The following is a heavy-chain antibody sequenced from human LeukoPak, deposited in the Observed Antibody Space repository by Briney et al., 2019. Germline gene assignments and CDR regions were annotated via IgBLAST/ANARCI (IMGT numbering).Heavy chain of an antibody. Sequence: SVKVSCKASGGTFSSCAISWVRQAPGQGLEWMGRIIPIFGTANYAQKFQGRVTITTDESTSTAYMELSSLRSEDTAVYYCARGIGGSSWYYYFDYWGQGTLVTVSS. V-gene: IGHV1-69*05. J-gene: IGHJ4*02. D-gene: IGHD6-13*01. CDR3: ARGIGGSSWYYYFDY. CDR2: IIPIFGTA. CDR1: GGTFSSCA.